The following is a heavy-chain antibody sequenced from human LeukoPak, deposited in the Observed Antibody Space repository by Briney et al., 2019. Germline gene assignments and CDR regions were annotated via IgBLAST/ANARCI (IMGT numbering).Heavy chain of an antibody. V-gene: IGHV1-46*01. CDR1: GYTFTNYY. J-gene: IGHJ4*02. CDR3: AREIGPRQLHLWASAFDY. CDR2: INPSDGRT. D-gene: IGHD5-18*01. Sequence: VASVKVSCKASGYTFTNYYMHWVRQAPGQGLEWMGIINPSDGRTSYAQKFQGRVTMTRDTSTSTVYMELSSLRSEDTAVYYCAREIGPRQLHLWASAFDYWGQGTLVTVSS.